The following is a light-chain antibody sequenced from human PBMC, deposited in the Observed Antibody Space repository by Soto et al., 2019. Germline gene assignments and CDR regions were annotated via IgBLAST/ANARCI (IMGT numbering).Light chain of an antibody. CDR3: SSHPNINTRACV. J-gene: IGLJ1*01. V-gene: IGLV2-14*01. CDR1: SGDIGSYNR. CDR2: EVT. Sequence: QSALTQPASVSGSPGQSITISCTGTSGDIGSYNRVSWYQQHPGKAPKLIIYEVTDRPSGVSNRFSGSKSGNTASLTISGLQAEDEAEYYCSSHPNINTRACVFGTGTKLTVL.